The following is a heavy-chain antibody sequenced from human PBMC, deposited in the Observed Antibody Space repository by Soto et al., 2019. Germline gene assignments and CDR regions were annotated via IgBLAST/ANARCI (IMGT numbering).Heavy chain of an antibody. CDR2: TTASNTHT. CDR3: ARGGYSSGYHY. D-gene: IGHD3-22*01. Sequence: QVQLLQSGTEVNEPGASVKVSCKASGYTFTSFDISWVRPAPGQGLEWVGWTTASNTHTNYAQKLQGRVTMTTDTATTSAYMDLRSVRADDTDIYYCARGGYSSGYHYWGQGTLVTVSS. J-gene: IGHJ4*02. V-gene: IGHV1-18*04. CDR1: GYTFTSFD.